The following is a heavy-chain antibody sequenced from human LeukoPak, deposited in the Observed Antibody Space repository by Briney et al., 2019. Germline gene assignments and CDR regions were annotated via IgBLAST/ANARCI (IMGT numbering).Heavy chain of an antibody. J-gene: IGHJ4*02. CDR1: GFTFSNYA. Sequence: GGSLRLSCAASGFTFSNYAMSWVRQAPGKGLEWVSIISGSGDNTHYADSVKGRFTISRDNFKNTLYLQMKTLRAEDTAIYYCARRGWLINFDYRGQGTLVTVSS. D-gene: IGHD5-12*01. V-gene: IGHV3-23*01. CDR2: ISGSGDNT. CDR3: ARRGWLINFDY.